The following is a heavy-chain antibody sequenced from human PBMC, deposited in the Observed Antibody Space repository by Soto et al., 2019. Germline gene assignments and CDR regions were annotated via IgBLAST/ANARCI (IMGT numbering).Heavy chain of an antibody. CDR2: IIPILGIA. V-gene: IGHV1-69*08. J-gene: IGHJ5*02. CDR3: ARDGGYGDYWFDP. CDR1: GGTFSSYT. D-gene: IGHD4-17*01. Sequence: QVQLVQSGAEVKKPGSSVKVSCKASGGTFSSYTISWVRQAPGRGLEWMGRIIPILGIANYAQKFQGRVTITADKSTSTAYMELSSLRSEDTAVYYCARDGGYGDYWFDPWGQGTLVTVSS.